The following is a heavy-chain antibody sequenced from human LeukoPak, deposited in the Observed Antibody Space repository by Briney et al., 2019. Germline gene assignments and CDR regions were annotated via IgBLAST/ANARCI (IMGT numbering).Heavy chain of an antibody. J-gene: IGHJ3*02. D-gene: IGHD3-10*01. Sequence: PGGSLRLSCAASGFTFSSYGMHWGRQAPGKGLEWVAVIWYDGSNKYYVDSVKGRFTISRDNSKNTLYLQMNSLRAEDTAVYYCARGAYGSGTYHDFDIWGQGTMVTVSS. CDR2: IWYDGSNK. CDR1: GFTFSSYG. V-gene: IGHV3-33*01. CDR3: ARGAYGSGTYHDFDI.